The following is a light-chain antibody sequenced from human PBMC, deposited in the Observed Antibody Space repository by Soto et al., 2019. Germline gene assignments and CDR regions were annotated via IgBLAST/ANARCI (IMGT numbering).Light chain of an antibody. J-gene: IGKJ1*01. CDR1: QSVLYSSNNKNY. V-gene: IGKV4-1*01. CDR3: QQYYSTPWT. Sequence: DIWMTQSPASLAVSLGERATINCKSSQSVLYSSNNKNYLAWYQQKPGQPPKLLIYWASTRESGVPDRFSGSGSGTDFTLTISSLQAEDVAVYYCQQYYSTPWTFGQGTKVDIK. CDR2: WAS.